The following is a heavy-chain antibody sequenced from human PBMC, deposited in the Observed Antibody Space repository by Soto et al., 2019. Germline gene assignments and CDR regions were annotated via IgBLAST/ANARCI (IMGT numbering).Heavy chain of an antibody. J-gene: IGHJ6*02. V-gene: IGHV5-51*01. CDR2: IYPGDSDT. Sequence: GESLKISCQGSGYSFANYWIAWVRQMPGKGLEWVGVIYPGDSDTRYSPSFRGQVTISANKSISHVYLQWSSLKASDTAMYYCARNRLRQYYYGMDVWGQGTTVTVSS. CDR3: ARNRLRQYYYGMDV. CDR1: GYSFANYW. D-gene: IGHD3-10*01.